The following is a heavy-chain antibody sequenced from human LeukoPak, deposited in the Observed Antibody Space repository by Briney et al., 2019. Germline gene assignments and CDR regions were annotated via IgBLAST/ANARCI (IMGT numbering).Heavy chain of an antibody. CDR1: GYTFNTFG. CDR3: AISGYCSGGSCYSGNWFDP. CDR2: ISAYNGNT. Sequence: ASVKVSCKASGYTFNTFGFTWVRQAPGQGLEWMGWISAYNGNTKYAPNFQGRVTMTTDTSTSTAYMELSSLRSEDTAVYYCAISGYCSGGSCYSGNWFDPWGQGTLVTVSS. D-gene: IGHD2-15*01. J-gene: IGHJ5*02. V-gene: IGHV1-18*01.